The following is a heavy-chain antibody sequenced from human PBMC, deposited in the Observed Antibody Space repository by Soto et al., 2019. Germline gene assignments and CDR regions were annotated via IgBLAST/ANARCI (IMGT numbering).Heavy chain of an antibody. CDR3: ARSYDSSGYLYYYGMDV. CDR1: GFSLSTSGMC. Sequence: ESGPTLVNPTQTLTLTCTFSGFSLSTSGMCVSWIRQPPGKALEWLALIDWDDDKYYSTSLKTRLTISKDTSKNQVVLTMTNMDPVDTATYYCARSYDSSGYLYYYGMDVWGQGTTVTVSS. V-gene: IGHV2-70*01. CDR2: IDWDDDK. D-gene: IGHD3-22*01. J-gene: IGHJ6*02.